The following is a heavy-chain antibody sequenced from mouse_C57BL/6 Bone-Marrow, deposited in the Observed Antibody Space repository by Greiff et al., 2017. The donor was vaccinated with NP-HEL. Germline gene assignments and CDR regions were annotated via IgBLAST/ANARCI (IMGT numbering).Heavy chain of an antibody. J-gene: IGHJ1*03. CDR1: GYTFTSSG. D-gene: IGHD2-3*01. V-gene: IGHV1-81*01. Sequence: QVQLKESGAELARPGASVKLSCKASGYTFTSSGITWVKQRPGQGLEWIGEIYPRSGNTYYNEKFKGKATLTADKSSSTAYMELRSLTSEDSAVYFCARSGDGFLYWYFDVWGTGTTVTVSS. CDR2: IYPRSGNT. CDR3: ARSGDGFLYWYFDV.